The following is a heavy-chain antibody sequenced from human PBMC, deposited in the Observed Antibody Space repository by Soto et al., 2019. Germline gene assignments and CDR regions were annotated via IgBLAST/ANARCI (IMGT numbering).Heavy chain of an antibody. CDR3: ARLAWGGSSYGSGGPFDY. V-gene: IGHV4-31*03. Sequence: QVQLQESGPGLVKPSQTLSLTCTVSGGSISSGGYYWSWIRQHPGKGLEWIGYIYYSGSTYYNPSLKSRVTISVDPAKTHLSLKLSSVTAADTAVYYCARLAWGGSSYGSGGPFDYWGQGTLVTVSS. J-gene: IGHJ4*02. CDR1: GGSISSGGYY. CDR2: IYYSGST. D-gene: IGHD5-18*01.